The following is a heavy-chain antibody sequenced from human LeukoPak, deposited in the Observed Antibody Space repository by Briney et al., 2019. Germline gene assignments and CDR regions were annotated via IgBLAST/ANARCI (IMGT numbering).Heavy chain of an antibody. Sequence: GGSLRLSCAASGFTFSSYGMHWVRQAPGKGLEWVAFIRYDGSNKYYADSVKGRFTISRDNANNSLYLQMNSLRAEDTAVYYCARDRYGDYDFDYWGQGTLVTVSS. V-gene: IGHV3-30*02. CDR1: GFTFSSYG. CDR3: ARDRYGDYDFDY. CDR2: IRYDGSNK. J-gene: IGHJ4*02. D-gene: IGHD4-17*01.